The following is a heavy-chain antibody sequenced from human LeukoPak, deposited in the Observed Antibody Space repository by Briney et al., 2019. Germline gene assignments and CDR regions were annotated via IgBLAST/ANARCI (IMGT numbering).Heavy chain of an antibody. CDR1: GYRFTSYW. V-gene: IGHV5-51*01. Sequence: GESLKISWKGSGYRFTSYWIGWVRQMPGKGLEGMGIIYPGDSDTRYSPSFQGQVTISGDKAISTAYLQWSSLKASDTAMYYCARLGPAVVPAAKKMWYYYYMDVWGKGTTVTVSS. CDR2: IYPGDSDT. J-gene: IGHJ6*03. CDR3: ARLGPAVVPAAKKMWYYYYMDV. D-gene: IGHD2-2*01.